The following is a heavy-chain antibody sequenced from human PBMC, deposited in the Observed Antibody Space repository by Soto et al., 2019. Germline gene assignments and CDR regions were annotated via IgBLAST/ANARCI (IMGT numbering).Heavy chain of an antibody. J-gene: IGHJ4*02. CDR3: ARHHDS. CDR1: GASIRSSSY. CDR2: IYSIGNT. V-gene: IGHV4-38-2*02. Sequence: PSETLSLTCTVSGASIRSSSYWGWIRQPPGKGLEWIGSIYSIGNTNYNPSLKSRVTISVDTSKNQFSLKLSSVTAADTAVYYCARHHDSWGQGTLVTVSS.